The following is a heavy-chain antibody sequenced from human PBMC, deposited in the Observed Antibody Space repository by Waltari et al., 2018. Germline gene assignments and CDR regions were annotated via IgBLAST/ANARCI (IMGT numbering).Heavy chain of an antibody. D-gene: IGHD3-3*01. J-gene: IGHJ4*02. CDR3: AKSAGGFYDY. V-gene: IGHV3-23*03. CDR1: GFTFSSYA. Sequence: EVQLLESGGGLVQPGGSLRFYCAVSGFTFSSYASPWVRRAPGKGLEWVSAIYSDDSTHYADSVKGRFLISRDNSKKTVYLEINGLRGEDTAIYYCAKSAGGFYDYWGQGTLVTVSS. CDR2: IYSDDST.